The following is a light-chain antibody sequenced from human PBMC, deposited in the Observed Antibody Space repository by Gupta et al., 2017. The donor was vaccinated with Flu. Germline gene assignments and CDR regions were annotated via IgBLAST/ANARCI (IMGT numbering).Light chain of an antibody. Sequence: DVVLTQSPLSLPVTLGQPPSLSCRSSECLVYSDGHIYLHWFPERPGQAPRRLIYEVSSRESGVPDRFSGSGSGTDFTLKISRVEAEDVGVYYCMQGSRWPWAFGQGTKVEIK. CDR2: EVS. CDR3: MQGSRWPWA. CDR1: ECLVYSDGHIY. J-gene: IGKJ1*01. V-gene: IGKV2-30*01.